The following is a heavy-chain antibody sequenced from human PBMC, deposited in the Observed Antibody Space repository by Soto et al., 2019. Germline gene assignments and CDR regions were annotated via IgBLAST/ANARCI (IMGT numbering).Heavy chain of an antibody. J-gene: IGHJ4*02. V-gene: IGHV3-30*03. Sequence: QVQLVESGGGVVQPGRSLRLSCAASGFTFSSYGMHWVRQAPGKGLEWGAVISYDGSNKYYADSVKGRFTISRDNSKNTLYLQMNSLRAEDTAVYYCATGGNGSGSYQAGPYYFDYWGQGTLVTVSS. CDR3: ATGGNGSGSYQAGPYYFDY. CDR1: GFTFSSYG. D-gene: IGHD3-10*01. CDR2: ISYDGSNK.